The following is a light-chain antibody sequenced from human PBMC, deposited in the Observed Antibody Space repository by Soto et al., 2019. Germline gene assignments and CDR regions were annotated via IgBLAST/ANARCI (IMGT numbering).Light chain of an antibody. CDR1: TSDVGNYNY. V-gene: IGLV2-14*01. CDR3: SAYTARSTLV. J-gene: IGLJ3*02. CDR2: EVR. Sequence: QSALTQPRSVSGSPGQSVTISCTGTTSDVGNYNYVSWYQQHPGTAPKLIIYEVRNRPSGISSRFSGSRSGNTASLTISGLQPEDEGDYYCSAYTARSTLVFGGGTKVTVL.